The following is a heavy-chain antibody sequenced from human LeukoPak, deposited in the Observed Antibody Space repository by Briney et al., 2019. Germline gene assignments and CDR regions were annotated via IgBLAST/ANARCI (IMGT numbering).Heavy chain of an antibody. J-gene: IGHJ6*04. V-gene: IGHV4-30-4*01. CDR1: GGSISSGDYY. D-gene: IGHD2-15*01. CDR3: ARYREYCSGGSCQGYYYGMDV. CDR2: IYYSGST. Sequence: SETLSLTCTVSGGSISSGDYYWSWIRQPPGKGLEWIGYIYYSGSTYYNPSLKSRVTISVDTSKYQFSLKLSSVTAADTAVYYCARYREYCSGGSCQGYYYGMDVWGKGTTVTVSS.